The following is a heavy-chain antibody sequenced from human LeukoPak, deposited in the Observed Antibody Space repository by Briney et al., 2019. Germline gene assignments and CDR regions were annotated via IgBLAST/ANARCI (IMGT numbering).Heavy chain of an antibody. Sequence: WASVKVSCEASGYTFTGYYMHWVRQAPGQGLEWMGWINPNSGRTNYAQKFRGRVTMTGDTSISTAYMELTRLTSDDTAVYYCARDTSWVTMVRGVKDYWGQGTLVTVSS. V-gene: IGHV1-2*02. CDR2: INPNSGRT. J-gene: IGHJ4*02. CDR1: GYTFTGYY. CDR3: ARDTSWVTMVRGVKDY. D-gene: IGHD3-10*01.